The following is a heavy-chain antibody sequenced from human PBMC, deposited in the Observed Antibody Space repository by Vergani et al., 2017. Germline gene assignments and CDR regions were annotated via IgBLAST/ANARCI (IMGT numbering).Heavy chain of an antibody. CDR2: IKQDGSEK. CDR1: GFTFSSYW. V-gene: IGHV3-7*03. CDR3: ARVGTYYDILTGYQPAGYMDV. D-gene: IGHD3-9*01. J-gene: IGHJ6*03. Sequence: EVQLVESGGGLVQPGGSLRLSCAASGFTFSSYWMSWVRQAPGKGLEWVANIKQDGSEKYYVDSVKGRFTISRDNAKISLYLQMNSLRAEDTAVYYCARVGTYYDILTGYQPAGYMDVWGKGTTVTVSS.